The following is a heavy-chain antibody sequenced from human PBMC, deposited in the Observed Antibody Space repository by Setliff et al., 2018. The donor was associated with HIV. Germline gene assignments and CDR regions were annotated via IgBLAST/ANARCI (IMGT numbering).Heavy chain of an antibody. Sequence: SLRLSCTASGFTFGDYTMSWVRQAPGKGLEWVSGISGSAGTTYYADSVKGRFTISRDNSKNTLYLQMNSLRAEDTAVYYCAKDHATSSWFTALLDYWGQGALVTVSS. CDR2: ISGSAGTT. V-gene: IGHV3-23*01. D-gene: IGHD6-13*01. CDR3: AKDHATSSWFTALLDY. J-gene: IGHJ4*02. CDR1: GFTFGDYT.